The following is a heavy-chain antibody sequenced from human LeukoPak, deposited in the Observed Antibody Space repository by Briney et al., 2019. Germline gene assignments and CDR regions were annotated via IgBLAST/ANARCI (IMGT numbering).Heavy chain of an antibody. J-gene: IGHJ6*03. CDR1: GYTFTNYG. CDR3: ARAEGVVVAAHIDV. D-gene: IGHD2-15*01. CDR2: ISAYNGNT. Sequence: ASVKVSCKASGYTFTNYGIYWVRQAPGQGLEWMAWISAYNGNTNYAQKLQGRVTVTTDTFTSTVYMELRSLRSDDTAMYYCARAEGVVVAAHIDVWGKGTTVTVSS. V-gene: IGHV1-18*01.